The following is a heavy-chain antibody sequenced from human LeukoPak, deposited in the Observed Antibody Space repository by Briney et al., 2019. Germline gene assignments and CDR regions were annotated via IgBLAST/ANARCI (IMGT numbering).Heavy chain of an antibody. D-gene: IGHD2-2*01. CDR3: ARVVVVPAAKFDY. CDR1: GGSISDYY. Sequence: SETLSLTCSVSGGSISDYYWSWIRQPPGKGLEWIGSIYYSGSTYYNPSLKSRVTISVDTSKNQFSLKLSSVTAADTAVYYCARVVVVPAAKFDYWGQGTLVTVSS. CDR2: IYYSGST. J-gene: IGHJ4*02. V-gene: IGHV4-59*12.